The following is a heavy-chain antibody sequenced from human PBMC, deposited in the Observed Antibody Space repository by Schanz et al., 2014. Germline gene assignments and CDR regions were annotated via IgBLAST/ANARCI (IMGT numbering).Heavy chain of an antibody. CDR3: SREGSRRPRMDV. CDR1: GGSISNYH. CDR2: IYYSGST. D-gene: IGHD3-10*01. V-gene: IGHV4-59*01. Sequence: QVQLQESGPGLVKPSETLSLTCTVSGGSISNYHWSWIRQPPGKGLEWIGNIYYSGSTNYNPSLKSRVTISVDTSKNQFSLRLTSVTAADTALYYCSREGSRRPRMDVWGHGTTVTVSS. J-gene: IGHJ6*02.